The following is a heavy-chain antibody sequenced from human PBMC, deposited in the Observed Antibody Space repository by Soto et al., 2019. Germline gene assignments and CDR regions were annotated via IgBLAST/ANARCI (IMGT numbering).Heavy chain of an antibody. Sequence: QVHLVQSGAEVKKPGASVRVSCKASGYTFSNYGISWVRQAPGQGLEWMGWISAYSGKTNYAQSLQVRVTMTTDTSTKPAYMELRSLTSDDTAVYSCARTGELRLDSWGQGTLVTVSS. J-gene: IGHJ4*02. CDR1: GYTFSNYG. CDR2: ISAYSGKT. CDR3: ARTGELRLDS. D-gene: IGHD1-7*01. V-gene: IGHV1-18*01.